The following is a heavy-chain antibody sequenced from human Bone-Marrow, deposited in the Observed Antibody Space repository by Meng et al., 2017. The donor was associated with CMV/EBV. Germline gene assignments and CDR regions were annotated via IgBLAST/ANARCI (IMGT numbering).Heavy chain of an antibody. Sequence: GESLKISCAASGFTFSSYEMNWVRQAPGKGLEWVSVIYSGGSTYYADSVKGRFTISRDNSKNTLYLQMNSLRAEDTAVYYCARDFRFYGDYGYYYYGMDVWGQGTTVTVSS. CDR2: IYSGGST. D-gene: IGHD4-17*01. J-gene: IGHJ6*02. V-gene: IGHV3-66*02. CDR1: GFTFSSYE. CDR3: ARDFRFYGDYGYYYYGMDV.